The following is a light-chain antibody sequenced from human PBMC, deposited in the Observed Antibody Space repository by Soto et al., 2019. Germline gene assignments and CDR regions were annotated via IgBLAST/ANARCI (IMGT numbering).Light chain of an antibody. CDR3: QQYNSYWT. J-gene: IGKJ1*01. CDR2: SAS. Sequence: DIQMTQSPSTLSASAGDRVTITCRASQSISSWLAWYQQKPGKAPKLLIYSASSLESGVPARFSGSGSGTEFTLTISSLQPDDFATYYCQQYNSYWTFGQGTKVDIK. V-gene: IGKV1-5*03. CDR1: QSISSW.